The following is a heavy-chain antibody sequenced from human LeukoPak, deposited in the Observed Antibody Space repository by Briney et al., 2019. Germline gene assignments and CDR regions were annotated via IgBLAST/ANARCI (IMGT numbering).Heavy chain of an antibody. Sequence: GGSLRLSCAASGLHFSGTAMSWVRQAPGKGLEWVSSISSSSSYIYYADSVKGRFTISRDNAKNSLYLQMNSLRAEDTAVYYCARESAPEWYFDLWGRGTLVTVSS. J-gene: IGHJ2*01. CDR1: GLHFSGTA. CDR2: ISSSSSYI. CDR3: ARESAPEWYFDL. V-gene: IGHV3-21*01.